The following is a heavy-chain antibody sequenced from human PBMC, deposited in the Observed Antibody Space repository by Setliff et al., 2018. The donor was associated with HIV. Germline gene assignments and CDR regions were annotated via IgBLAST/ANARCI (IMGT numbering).Heavy chain of an antibody. D-gene: IGHD6-19*01. V-gene: IGHV4-38-2*01. CDR3: ARHAGSGARDDAFDI. CDR2: IYHTGST. J-gene: IGHJ3*02. CDR1: GYSIISGDY. Sequence: SETLSLTCRVSGYSIISGDYWGWIRQPPGKGLEWIGSIYHTGSTYYNPSLKSRVTMSVDTSKNRFSLKLSSVTAADTAIFYCARHAGSGARDDAFDIWGQGPLVTVS.